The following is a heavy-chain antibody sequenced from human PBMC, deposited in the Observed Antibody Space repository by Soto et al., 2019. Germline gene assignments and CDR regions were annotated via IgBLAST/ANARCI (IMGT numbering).Heavy chain of an antibody. V-gene: IGHV3-30*18. J-gene: IGHJ4*02. Sequence: GGSLTLSCAASGFTFSSYGMHWVRQAPGKGLEWVAVISYDGSNKYYADSVKGRFTISRDNSKNTLYLQMNSLRAEDTAVYYCAKYRGRGYFFVSSGDSTAFYTWGQENVVTVSA. CDR1: GFTFSSYG. CDR2: ISYDGSNK. CDR3: AKYRGRGYFFVSSGDSTAFYT. D-gene: IGHD3-22*01.